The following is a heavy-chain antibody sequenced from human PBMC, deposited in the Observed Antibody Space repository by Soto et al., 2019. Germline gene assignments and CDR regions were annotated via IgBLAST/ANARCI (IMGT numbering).Heavy chain of an antibody. J-gene: IGHJ4*02. D-gene: IGHD1-1*01. Sequence: GGSLRLSCAASGFTFSSYAMSWVRQAPGKGLEWVSGVSGSGGSTYCVDSVKGRFTISRDNAKNSLYLQMNSLRDEDTAVYYCAKRATGTYFGYWGQGTLVTVSS. CDR2: VSGSGGST. V-gene: IGHV3-23*01. CDR3: AKRATGTYFGY. CDR1: GFTFSSYA.